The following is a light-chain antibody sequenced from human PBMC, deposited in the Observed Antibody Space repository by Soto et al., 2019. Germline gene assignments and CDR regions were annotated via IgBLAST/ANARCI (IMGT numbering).Light chain of an antibody. Sequence: QSVLTHPPSTSGTPAQRVSSSCSGSSSNIGINYVYWYQQLPGTAPKLLIYSNNQRPSGVPDRFSGSKSGTSASLDISGLRSEDEADYYCAAWDDSLSGSYVFGTGTKVTV. J-gene: IGLJ1*01. CDR2: SNN. CDR1: SSNIGINY. CDR3: AAWDDSLSGSYV. V-gene: IGLV1-47*02.